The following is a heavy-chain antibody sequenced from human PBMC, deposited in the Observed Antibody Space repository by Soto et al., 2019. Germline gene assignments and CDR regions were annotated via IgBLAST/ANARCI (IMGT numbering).Heavy chain of an antibody. D-gene: IGHD1-7*01. CDR3: TRSIPGTTSSDY. J-gene: IGHJ4*02. CDR1: GFTFSDYY. CDR2: SRDKGNSYST. Sequence: EVQLVESGGGLVQPGGSLRLSCAGSGFTFSDYYIDWVRQAPGKGLEWVGRSRDKGNSYSTDYAGSVKGRFTVSRDASKNSLYLHMNSLKPEDTALYYCTRSIPGTTSSDYWGQGTLVTVSS. V-gene: IGHV3-72*01.